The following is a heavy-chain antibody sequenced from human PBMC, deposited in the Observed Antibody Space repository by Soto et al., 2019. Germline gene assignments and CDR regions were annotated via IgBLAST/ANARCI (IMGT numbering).Heavy chain of an antibody. V-gene: IGHV3-7*01. D-gene: IGHD5-18*01. Sequence: GGSLRLSCAASGFMFSAYWMSWVRQAPGKGLEWVANIHGDGGKIYYVDSVKGRFTISRDNAERSLYLQMNSLRAEDTAVYYCPSYFFGGYTYGPGDYWCQGALVTVYS. J-gene: IGHJ4*02. CDR3: PSYFFGGYTYGPGDY. CDR1: GFMFSAYW. CDR2: IHGDGGKI.